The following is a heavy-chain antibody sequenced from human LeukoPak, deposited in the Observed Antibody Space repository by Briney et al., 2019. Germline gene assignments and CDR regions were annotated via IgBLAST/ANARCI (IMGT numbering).Heavy chain of an antibody. CDR1: GGTFRSYA. J-gene: IGHJ6*02. D-gene: IGHD1-26*01. CDR2: IIPIFGTA. V-gene: IGHV1-69*05. CDR3: AREMWELLRQYYYGMDV. Sequence: SSVKVSCKSSGGTFRSYAISWVRPAPGQGLEWMGGIIPIFGTANYAQKFQGRVTLTRDTAKSTVYMELSSLRSEDTAVYYCAREMWELLRQYYYGMDVWGQGTTVTVSS.